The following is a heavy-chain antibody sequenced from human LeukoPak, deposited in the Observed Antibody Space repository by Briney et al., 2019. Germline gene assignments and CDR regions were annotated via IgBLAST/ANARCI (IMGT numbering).Heavy chain of an antibody. CDR3: ARNVYDILTVSSNWFDP. J-gene: IGHJ5*02. CDR1: GGSISSGSYY. CDR2: IYPSGTT. V-gene: IGHV4-61*02. D-gene: IGHD3-9*01. Sequence: PSETLSLTCTVSGGSISSGSYYWTWIRQPAGKGLEWIGRIYPSGTTNYDPSLKSRVTISVDTSKNQFSLKLSSVTAADTAVYYCARNVYDILTVSSNWFDPWGQGTLVTVSS.